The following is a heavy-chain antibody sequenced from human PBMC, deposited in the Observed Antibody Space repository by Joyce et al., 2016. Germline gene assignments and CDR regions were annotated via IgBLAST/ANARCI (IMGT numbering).Heavy chain of an antibody. CDR3: ASDPPLTGGGPFEY. J-gene: IGHJ4*02. Sequence: VQLVESGGGVVQPGTSLRLSFSASGFMFSDYSMHWVRQAPGKGLDWMAVTSSVEDLTYYADSVRGRFTISRDNSKNTVYLQINSLKTEDTALYYCASDPPLTGGGPFEYWGQGILVTVSS. CDR1: GFMFSDYS. V-gene: IGHV3-30*14. D-gene: IGHD2-8*02. CDR2: TSSVEDLT.